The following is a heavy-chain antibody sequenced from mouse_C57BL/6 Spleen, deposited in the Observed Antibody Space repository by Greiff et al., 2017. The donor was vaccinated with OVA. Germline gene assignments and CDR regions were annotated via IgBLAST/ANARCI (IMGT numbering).Heavy chain of an antibody. CDR2: IYPSDGST. Sequence: QVQLQQSGPELVKPGASVKLSCKASGYTFTSYDINWVKQRPGQGLEWIGWIYPSDGSTKYNEKFKGKATLTVDTSSSTAYMELHSLTSEDSAVYFCARVYGNPLAMDYWGQGTSVTVSS. CDR3: ARVYGNPLAMDY. J-gene: IGHJ4*01. V-gene: IGHV1-85*01. CDR1: GYTFTSYD. D-gene: IGHD2-1*01.